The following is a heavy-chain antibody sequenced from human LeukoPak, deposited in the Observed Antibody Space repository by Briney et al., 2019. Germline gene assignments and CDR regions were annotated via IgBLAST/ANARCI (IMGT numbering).Heavy chain of an antibody. CDR1: GFTFSSYS. CDR3: ASLGPYSGSYSSDY. J-gene: IGHJ4*02. Sequence: GGSLRLSCAASGFTFSSYSMNWVRQAPGKGREGVSYISSSSSTIYYADSVKGRFTISRDNAKNSLYLQMNSLRAEDTAVYYCASLGPYSGSYSSDYWGQGTLVTVSS. V-gene: IGHV3-48*01. CDR2: ISSSSSTI. D-gene: IGHD1-26*01.